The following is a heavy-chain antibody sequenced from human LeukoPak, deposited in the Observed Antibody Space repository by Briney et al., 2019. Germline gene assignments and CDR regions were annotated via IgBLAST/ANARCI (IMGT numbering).Heavy chain of an antibody. J-gene: IGHJ3*02. CDR3: AKAYTRSWYAAFDI. D-gene: IGHD6-13*01. V-gene: IGHV3-23*01. Sequence: GGSLRLSCAASGFTFSSYAMSWVRQAPGKGLEWVSAISGSGGSTYYADSVKGRFTISRDNSKNTLYLQMNSLRGDDTAIYYCAKAYTRSWYAAFDIWGQGTMVTISS. CDR1: GFTFSSYA. CDR2: ISGSGGST.